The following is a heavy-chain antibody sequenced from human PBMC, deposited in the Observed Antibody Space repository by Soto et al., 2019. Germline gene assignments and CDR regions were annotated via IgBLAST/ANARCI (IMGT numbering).Heavy chain of an antibody. V-gene: IGHV1-69*06. CDR1: GGTFKNYT. CDR3: AQGLMMTRIMYYYDMDV. J-gene: IGHJ6*02. Sequence: QVQLVQSGAELKKPGSSVKVSCKAIGGTFKNYTISWVRQAPGQGLEWMGGIIPIFDTANYAQKFQDRVTIPADKSASTAYLAVSSLRSEDTAVYYCAQGLMMTRIMYYYDMDVWGQATTVTVSS. D-gene: IGHD3-16*01. CDR2: IIPIFDTA.